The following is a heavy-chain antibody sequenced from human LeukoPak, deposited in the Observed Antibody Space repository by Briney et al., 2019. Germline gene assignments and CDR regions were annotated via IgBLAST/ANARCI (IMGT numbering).Heavy chain of an antibody. CDR2: IIPIFGTA. Sequence: SVKVSCKASGGTFSSYAISWVRQAPGQGLEWMGGIIPIFGTANYAQKFQGRVTITADKSTSTAYMELSSLRSEDTAVYYCARWAPDSSGYYSPDYWGQGTLVTVSS. V-gene: IGHV1-69*06. J-gene: IGHJ4*02. CDR3: ARWAPDSSGYYSPDY. D-gene: IGHD3-22*01. CDR1: GGTFSSYA.